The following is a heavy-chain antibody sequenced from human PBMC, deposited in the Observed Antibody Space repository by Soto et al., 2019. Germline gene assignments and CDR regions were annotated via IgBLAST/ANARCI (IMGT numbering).Heavy chain of an antibody. CDR2: IYSGGST. CDR3: ASIRYGDYYYYYMDV. V-gene: IGHV3-66*01. J-gene: IGHJ6*03. CDR1: GFTVSSNY. D-gene: IGHD4-17*01. Sequence: GGSLRLSCAASGFTVSSNYMSWVRQAPGKGLEWVSVIYSGGSTYYADSVKGRFTISRDNSKNTLYLQMNSLRAEDTAVYYCASIRYGDYYYYYMDVWGKGTTVTVSS.